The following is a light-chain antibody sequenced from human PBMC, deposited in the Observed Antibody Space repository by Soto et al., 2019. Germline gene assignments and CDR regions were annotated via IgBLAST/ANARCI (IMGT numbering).Light chain of an antibody. J-gene: IGKJ2*01. V-gene: IGKV3-20*01. CDR2: GAS. CDR3: QQYGGSPHT. CDR1: QSVSNNF. Sequence: EIGVTQSPGTLSLSPGERATLSCRASQSVSNNFLAWYQQKPGQAPRLLIYGASNRATGIPDRFSGSGSGTDFTLTINRLEPEDFAVYYCQQYGGSPHTFGQGTRLEIQ.